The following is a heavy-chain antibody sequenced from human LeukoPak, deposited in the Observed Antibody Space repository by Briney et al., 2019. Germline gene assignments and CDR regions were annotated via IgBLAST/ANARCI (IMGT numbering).Heavy chain of an antibody. J-gene: IGHJ4*02. CDR1: GFTFSSYA. D-gene: IGHD6-13*01. CDR2: ISGSGGDT. V-gene: IGHV3-23*01. CDR3: AKMARYSSSWADC. Sequence: PGGSLRLSCAASGFTFSSYAMTWVRQAPGKGLEWVSGISGSGGDTYYADSVKGRFTVSRDNSKNTLYLQMNSRRAEDTAVYYCAKMARYSSSWADCWGQGTLVTVSS.